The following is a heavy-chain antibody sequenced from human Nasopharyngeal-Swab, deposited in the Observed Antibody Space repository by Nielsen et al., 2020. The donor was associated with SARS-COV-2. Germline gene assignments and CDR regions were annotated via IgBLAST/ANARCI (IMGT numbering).Heavy chain of an antibody. CDR2: ISAYNGNT. V-gene: IGHV1-18*04. CDR3: ARLTDPREYSSSDAEDY. CDR1: GYTFTSYY. Sequence: ASVKVSCKASGYTFTSYYMHWVRQAPGQGLEWMGWISAYNGNTNYAQKLQGRVTMTTDTSTSTAYMELRSLRSDDTAVYYCARLTDPREYSSSDAEDYWGQGTPVTVSS. J-gene: IGHJ4*02. D-gene: IGHD6-6*01.